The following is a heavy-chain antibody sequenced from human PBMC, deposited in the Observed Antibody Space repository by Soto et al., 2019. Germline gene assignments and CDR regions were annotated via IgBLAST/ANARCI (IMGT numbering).Heavy chain of an antibody. CDR1: GGTFSSYA. CDR2: IIPIFGTA. CDR3: ARERRDSGSYPFDY. J-gene: IGHJ4*02. V-gene: IGHV1-69*01. D-gene: IGHD1-26*01. Sequence: QVQLVQSGAEVKKPGSSVKVSCKASGGTFSSYAISWVRQAPGQGLEWMGGIIPIFGTANYAQKFQGRVTITADESTSTAYMELSSLRPEDTAVYYCARERRDSGSYPFDYWGQGTLVTVSS.